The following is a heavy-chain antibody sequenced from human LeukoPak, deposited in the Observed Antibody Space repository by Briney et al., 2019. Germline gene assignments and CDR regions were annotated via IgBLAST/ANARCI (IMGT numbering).Heavy chain of an antibody. CDR3: ARGSVFRLFGELLFPFDY. CDR2: INPNSGGT. V-gene: IGHV1-2*02. Sequence: GASVKVSCTASGYTFTAYYMHWVRQAPGQGLEWMGWINPNSGGTNYAQKFQGRVTMTRDTSISTAYMELSRLRSDDTAVYYCARGSVFRLFGELLFPFDYWGQGTLVTVSS. CDR1: GYTFTAYY. J-gene: IGHJ4*02. D-gene: IGHD3-10*02.